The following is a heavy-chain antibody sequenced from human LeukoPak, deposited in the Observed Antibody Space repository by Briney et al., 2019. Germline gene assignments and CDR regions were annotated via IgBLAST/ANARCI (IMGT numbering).Heavy chain of an antibody. V-gene: IGHV1-18*01. CDR3: ARDRIQESYYYDSSGSGPFDY. J-gene: IGHJ4*02. D-gene: IGHD3-22*01. Sequence: ASVKVSCKASGYTFTSYGISWVRQAPGQGLEWMGWISAYNGNTNYAQKLQGRVTMTTDTSTSTAYMELRSLRPDDTAVYYCARDRIQESYYYDSSGSGPFDYWGQGTLVTVSS. CDR2: ISAYNGNT. CDR1: GYTFTSYG.